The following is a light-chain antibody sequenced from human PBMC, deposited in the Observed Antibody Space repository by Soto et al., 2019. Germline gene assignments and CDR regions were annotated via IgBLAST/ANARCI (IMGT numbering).Light chain of an antibody. CDR2: SNN. CDR1: SSNIGSNT. CDR3: AAWDDSLNGPVV. V-gene: IGLV1-44*01. Sequence: QSVLTQPPSASGTPGQRVTISCSGSSSNIGSNTVNWYQQLPGTAPKLLIYSNNQRPSGVPVRFSGSKSGTSASLAISGLQSEDEADYYCAAWDDSLNGPVVFGGGTKVTVL. J-gene: IGLJ2*01.